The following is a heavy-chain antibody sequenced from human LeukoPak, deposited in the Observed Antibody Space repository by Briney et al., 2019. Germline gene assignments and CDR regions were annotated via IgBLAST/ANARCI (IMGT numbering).Heavy chain of an antibody. J-gene: IGHJ5*02. D-gene: IGHD2-15*01. V-gene: IGHV1-8*01. CDR1: GYTFTSYD. CDR2: MNPNSGNT. Sequence: ASVKVSCKASGYTFTSYDINWVRQATGQGLEWMGWMNPNSGNTGYAQKFQGRVTMTRNTSISTAYMELSRLRSDDTAVYYCARGYCSGGTCYLVENWFDPWGQGTLVTVSS. CDR3: ARGYCSGGTCYLVENWFDP.